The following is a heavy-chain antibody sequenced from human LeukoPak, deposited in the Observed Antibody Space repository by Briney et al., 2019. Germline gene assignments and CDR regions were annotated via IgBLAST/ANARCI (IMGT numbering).Heavy chain of an antibody. J-gene: IGHJ6*03. V-gene: IGHV3-53*03. Sequence: GGSLRLSCVVSGFTVSSNYMTWVRQAPGKGLEWVSVIYTGGSTYYADSVKGRFTISRDNSKNTLYLQMNSLRAEDTAVYYCTRQRWLQPKCYYYYMDVWGKGTTVTVSS. D-gene: IGHD5-24*01. CDR1: GFTVSSNY. CDR2: IYTGGST. CDR3: TRQRWLQPKCYYYYMDV.